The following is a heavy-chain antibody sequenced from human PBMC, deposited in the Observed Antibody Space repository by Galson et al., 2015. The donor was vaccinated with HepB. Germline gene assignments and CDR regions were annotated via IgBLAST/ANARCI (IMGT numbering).Heavy chain of an antibody. J-gene: IGHJ4*02. D-gene: IGHD4-11*01. CDR3: ARGDDYSNSFDY. V-gene: IGHV3-33*01. Sequence: SLRLSCAASGFTFSSYGMHWVRQAPGKGLEWVAVIWYDGSNKYYADSVKGRFTISRDNSKNTLYLQMNSLRAEDTAVYYCARGDDYSNSFDYWGQGTLVTVSS. CDR2: IWYDGSNK. CDR1: GFTFSSYG.